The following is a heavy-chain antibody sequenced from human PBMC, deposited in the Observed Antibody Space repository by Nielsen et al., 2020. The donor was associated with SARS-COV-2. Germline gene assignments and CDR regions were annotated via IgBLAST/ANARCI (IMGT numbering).Heavy chain of an antibody. V-gene: IGHV1-8*01. Sequence: ASVKVSCKASGYTFTSYDINWVRQATGQGLEWMGWMNPNSGNTGYAQKFQGRVTMSRNTSISTAYMELSSLRSEDTAVYYCARAGRETMVRGVIDYYYYMDVWGKGTTVTVSS. CDR1: GYTFTSYD. J-gene: IGHJ6*03. CDR3: ARAGRETMVRGVIDYYYYMDV. CDR2: MNPNSGNT. D-gene: IGHD3-10*01.